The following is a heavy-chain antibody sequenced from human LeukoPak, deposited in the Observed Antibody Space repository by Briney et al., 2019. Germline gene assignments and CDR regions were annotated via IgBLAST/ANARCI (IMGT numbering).Heavy chain of an antibody. D-gene: IGHD2-21*01. CDR1: GYTFTSYG. CDR3: ARVRCGGDCFLYYYYYMDF. J-gene: IGHJ6*03. V-gene: IGHV1-18*01. CDR2: ISAYNGNT. Sequence: ASVKVSCKASGYTFTSYGISWVRQAPGQGLEWMGWISAYNGNTNYAQKLQGRVTMTTDTSTSTAYMELRSLRSADTAVYYCARVRCGGDCFLYYYYYMDFWGKGTTVTVFS.